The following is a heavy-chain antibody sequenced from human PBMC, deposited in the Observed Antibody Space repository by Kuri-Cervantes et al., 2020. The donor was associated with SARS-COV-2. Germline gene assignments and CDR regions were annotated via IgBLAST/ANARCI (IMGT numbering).Heavy chain of an antibody. CDR2: IKSKTDGGTT. CDR1: GLPISSYS. V-gene: IGHV3-15*01. D-gene: IGHD1-26*01. CDR3: TTVVQIRVPYYYYMDV. J-gene: IGHJ6*03. Sequence: GGSLRLSCAASGLPISSYSMNWVRQAPGKGLEWVGRIKSKTDGGTTDYAAPVKGRFTISRDDSKNTLYLQMNSLKAEDTAVYYCTTVVQIRVPYYYYMDVWGKGTTVTVSS.